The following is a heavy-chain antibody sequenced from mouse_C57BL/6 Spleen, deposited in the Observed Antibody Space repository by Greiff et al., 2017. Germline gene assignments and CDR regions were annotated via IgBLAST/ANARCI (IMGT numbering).Heavy chain of an antibody. CDR3: ARAIYYYGSSSYYFDY. Sequence: EVQVVESEGGLVQPGSSMKLSCTASGFTFSDYYMAWVRQVPEKGLEWVANINYDGSSTYYLDSLKSRFIISRDNAKNILYLQMSSMKSEDTATYYCARAIYYYGSSSYYFDYWGQGTTLTVSS. V-gene: IGHV5-16*01. D-gene: IGHD1-1*01. CDR2: INYDGSST. CDR1: GFTFSDYY. J-gene: IGHJ2*01.